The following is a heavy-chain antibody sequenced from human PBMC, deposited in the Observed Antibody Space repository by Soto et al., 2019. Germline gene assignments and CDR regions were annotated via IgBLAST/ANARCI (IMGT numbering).Heavy chain of an antibody. Sequence: SETLSLTCAVSGDSISISNWWTWVRQPPGKGLEWIGDIYHTGITNLVDKSKNQFSLKLTSVTAADTAVYYCARYSASGLYYYFGMDVWGQGTTVTVSS. CDR2: IYHTGIT. D-gene: IGHD6-13*01. J-gene: IGHJ6*02. CDR1: GDSISISNW. V-gene: IGHV4-4*02. CDR3: ARYSASGLYYYFGMDV.